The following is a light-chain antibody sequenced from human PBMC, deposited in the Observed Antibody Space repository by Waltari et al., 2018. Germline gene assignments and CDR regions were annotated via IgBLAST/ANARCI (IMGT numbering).Light chain of an antibody. CDR3: QHRKT. J-gene: IGKJ1*01. Sequence: EIVVTQSPGTLSLSPGERATLSCRASESVSSTYLAWYQQRPGQAPRLLIYGAFNRATGIPDRFSGRGSGTDFTLTISRLEPEDFAVYYCQHRKTFGQGTKVEIK. CDR2: GAF. CDR1: ESVSSTY. V-gene: IGKV3-20*01.